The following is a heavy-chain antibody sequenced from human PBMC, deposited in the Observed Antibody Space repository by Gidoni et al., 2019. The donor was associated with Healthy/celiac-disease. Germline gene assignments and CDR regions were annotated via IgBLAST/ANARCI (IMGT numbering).Heavy chain of an antibody. CDR2: ISYDGSNK. CDR3: ARDYYDSSGYSSLYVY. J-gene: IGHJ4*02. CDR1: GFTFSSYA. D-gene: IGHD3-22*01. V-gene: IGHV3-30-3*01. Sequence: QVQLVASGGGVVQPGRSLRLSCAAAGFTFSSYAMHWVRQAPGKGLEWVAVISYDGSNKYYADSVKGRFTISRDNSKNTLYLQMNSLRAEDTAVYYCARDYYDSSGYSSLYVYWGQGTLVTVSS.